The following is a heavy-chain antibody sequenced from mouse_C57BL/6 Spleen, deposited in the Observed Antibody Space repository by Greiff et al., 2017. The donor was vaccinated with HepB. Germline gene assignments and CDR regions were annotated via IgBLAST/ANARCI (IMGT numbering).Heavy chain of an antibody. D-gene: IGHD2-4*01. CDR3: AGDYDGVFDY. CDR1: GYTFTDYN. CDR2: INPNNGGT. V-gene: IGHV1-22*01. Sequence: VQLQQSGPELVKPGASVKMSCKASGYTFTDYNMHWVKQSHGKSLEWIGYINPNNGGTSYNQKFKGKATLTVNKSSSTAYMELRSLTSEDSAVYYCAGDYDGVFDYWGQGTTLTVSS. J-gene: IGHJ2*01.